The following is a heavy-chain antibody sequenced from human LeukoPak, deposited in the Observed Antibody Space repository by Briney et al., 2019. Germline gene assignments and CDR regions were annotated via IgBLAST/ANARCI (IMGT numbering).Heavy chain of an antibody. CDR3: ARPDGDTGGNYGC. CDR1: GYTFNGYY. D-gene: IGHD4-23*01. J-gene: IGHJ4*02. Sequence: ASVKVSCKASGYTFNGYYMHWVRHAPGRGPECMGWINPNSGDTNYAQKFQSRVTMTRDTSISTAYMELSRLRSDDTAVYYCARPDGDTGGNYGCWGQGTLVTVSS. V-gene: IGHV1-2*02. CDR2: INPNSGDT.